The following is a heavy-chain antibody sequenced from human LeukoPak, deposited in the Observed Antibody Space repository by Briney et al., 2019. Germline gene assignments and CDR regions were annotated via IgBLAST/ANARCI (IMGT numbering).Heavy chain of an antibody. D-gene: IGHD5-12*01. CDR2: ISGSSSYI. CDR3: ARDQDFSGLDY. V-gene: IGHV3-21*01. J-gene: IGHJ4*02. Sequence: GGSLRLSCAASGFTFSSYSMNWVRQAPGKGLEWVSSISGSSSYIYYADSVKGRFTISRDNAKNSLYLQMNSLRAEDTAVYYCARDQDFSGLDYWGQGTLVTVSS. CDR1: GFTFSSYS.